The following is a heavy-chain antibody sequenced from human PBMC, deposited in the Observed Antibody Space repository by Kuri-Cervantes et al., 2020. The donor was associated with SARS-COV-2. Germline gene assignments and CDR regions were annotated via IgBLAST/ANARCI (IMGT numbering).Heavy chain of an antibody. D-gene: IGHD3-10*01. CDR1: NGSIRSSSYY. V-gene: IGHV4-61*05. CDR2: NYYSGST. CDR3: AGGWVRAGDLIGDLDY. J-gene: IGHJ4*02. Sequence: SETLSLTCSVSNGSIRSSSYYWGWIRQPPWKGLEWSGYNYYSGSTNYNPSLKRRVTISVDTSKNQFSLKLSSVTAADTAVYYCAGGWVRAGDLIGDLDYWGQGTLVTVSS.